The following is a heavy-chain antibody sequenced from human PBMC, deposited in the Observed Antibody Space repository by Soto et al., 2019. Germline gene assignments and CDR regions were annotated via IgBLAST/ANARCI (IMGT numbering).Heavy chain of an antibody. CDR1: GFTFSSYA. V-gene: IGHV3-23*01. CDR2: ISGSGGST. CDR3: AKGLYCSSTSCSHFDY. Sequence: GGSLRLSCAASGFTFSSYAMSWVRQAPGKGLEWVSAISGSGGSTYYADSVKGRFTISRDNSKNTLYLQMNSLRAEDTAVYYCAKGLYCSSTSCSHFDYWGQGSLVTVSS. J-gene: IGHJ4*02. D-gene: IGHD2-2*01.